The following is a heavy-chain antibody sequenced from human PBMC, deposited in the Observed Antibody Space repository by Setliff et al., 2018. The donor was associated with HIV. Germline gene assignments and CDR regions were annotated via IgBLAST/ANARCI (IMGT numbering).Heavy chain of an antibody. J-gene: IGHJ5*02. Sequence: LSLTCAVSHYSINSGYYWGWIRQPPGKGLEWIGSIYHSGSTYYNPSLKSRVTISVDTSKNQVSLRLTSVTAADTAVYYCARQSITIFGVVISGFDPWGQGTLVTVSS. V-gene: IGHV4-38-2*01. D-gene: IGHD3-3*01. CDR1: HYSINSGYY. CDR3: ARQSITIFGVVISGFDP. CDR2: IYHSGST.